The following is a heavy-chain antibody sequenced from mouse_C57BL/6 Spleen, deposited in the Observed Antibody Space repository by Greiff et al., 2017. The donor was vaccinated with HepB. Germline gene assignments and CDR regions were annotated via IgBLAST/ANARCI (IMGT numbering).Heavy chain of an antibody. V-gene: IGHV1-50*01. CDR1: GYTFTSYW. Sequence: VQLQQPGAELVKPGASVKLSCKASGYTFTSYWMQWVKQRPGQGLEWIGEIDPSDSYTNYNQKFKGKATLTVDTSSSTAYMQLSSLTSEDSAVYYCAKGGYGSSPYYFDYWGQGTTLTVSS. CDR2: IDPSDSYT. J-gene: IGHJ2*01. CDR3: AKGGYGSSPYYFDY. D-gene: IGHD1-1*01.